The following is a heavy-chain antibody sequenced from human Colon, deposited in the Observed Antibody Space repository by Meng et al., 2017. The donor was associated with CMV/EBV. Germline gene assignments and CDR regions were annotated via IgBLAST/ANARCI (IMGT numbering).Heavy chain of an antibody. J-gene: IGHJ5*02. D-gene: IGHD2-2*01. CDR2: ISHDGSKK. CDR1: GFTFSSFP. V-gene: IGHV3-30*04. CDR3: ARASNTSLDP. Sequence: RLYCAASGFTFSSFPIHWVRQGPGKGLEWVALISHDGSKKFYADSVKGRFTISRDNSKDTVDLQMDSLRGEDAAIYYCARASNTSLDPWGQGTLVTVSS.